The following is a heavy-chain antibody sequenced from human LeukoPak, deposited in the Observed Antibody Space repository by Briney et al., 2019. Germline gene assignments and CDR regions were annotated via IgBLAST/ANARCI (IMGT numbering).Heavy chain of an antibody. V-gene: IGHV1-69*04. J-gene: IGHJ4*02. D-gene: IGHD4-17*01. CDR1: GGTFSSYA. CDR3: ARGGRDYGDFLAGH. Sequence: ASVKVSCKASGGTFSSYAISWVRQAPGQGLEWMGRIIPILGIANYAQKFQGRVTITADKSTSTAYMELSSLRSEDTAVYYCARGGRDYGDFLAGHWGQGTLVTVSS. CDR2: IIPILGIA.